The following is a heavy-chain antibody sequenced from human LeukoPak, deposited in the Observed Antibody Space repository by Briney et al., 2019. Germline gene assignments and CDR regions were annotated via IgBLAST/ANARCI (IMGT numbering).Heavy chain of an antibody. Sequence: TSETLSLTCTVSGGSISSGDYYWSWIRQPPGKGLEWIGYIYYSGSTYYNPSLKSRVTISVDTSKNQFSLKLSSVTAADTAVYYCVSRTIFGVVPYRDYWGQGTLVTVSS. CDR1: GGSISSGDYY. D-gene: IGHD3-3*01. V-gene: IGHV4-30-4*01. CDR3: VSRTIFGVVPYRDY. J-gene: IGHJ4*02. CDR2: IYYSGST.